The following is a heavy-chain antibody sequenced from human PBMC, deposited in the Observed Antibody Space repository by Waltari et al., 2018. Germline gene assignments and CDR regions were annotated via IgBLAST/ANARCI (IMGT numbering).Heavy chain of an antibody. CDR1: GGSFSGYY. V-gene: IGHV4-34*01. Sequence: QVQLQQWGAGLLNPSETLSLTCAACGGSFSGYYCSWIRPPPGKGLEWLGEINHSGITNYNPSLKCRVTISVETSKNQFSLKLSSVAAADTAVYYCARADTAISDWGQGTLVTVSS. CDR2: INHSGIT. J-gene: IGHJ4*02. D-gene: IGHD5-18*01. CDR3: ARADTAISD.